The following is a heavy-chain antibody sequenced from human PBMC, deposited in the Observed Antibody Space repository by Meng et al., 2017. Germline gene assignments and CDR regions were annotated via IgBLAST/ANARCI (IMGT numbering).Heavy chain of an antibody. CDR1: GFTSSSYA. J-gene: IGHJ4*02. CDR2: ISYDGSNK. D-gene: IGHD3-10*01. V-gene: IGHV3-30*01. CDR3: ARDSEKTYYDGSGSYSFFDY. Sequence: GESLKISCAASGFTSSSYAMHWVRQAPGKGLEWVAVISYDGSNKYYADSVKGRFTISRDNSKNTLYLQMNSLRAEDTAVYYCARDSEKTYYDGSGSYSFFDYWGQGNLVNVAS.